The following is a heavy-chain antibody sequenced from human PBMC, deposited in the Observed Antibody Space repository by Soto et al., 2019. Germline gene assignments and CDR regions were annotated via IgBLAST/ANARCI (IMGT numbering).Heavy chain of an antibody. CDR1: GFTVSSNY. Sequence: GGSLRLSCAASGFTVSSNYMSWVRQAPGKGLEWVSVIYSGGSTYYADSVKGRFTISRGNSKNTLYLQMNSLRPEDTAVYYCAGQQKRYFEHWGQGTLVTVSS. J-gene: IGHJ4*02. CDR2: IYSGGST. V-gene: IGHV3-66*04. CDR3: AGQQKRYFEH.